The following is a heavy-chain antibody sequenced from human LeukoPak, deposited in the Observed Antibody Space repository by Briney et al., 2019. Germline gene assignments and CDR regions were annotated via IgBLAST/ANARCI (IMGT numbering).Heavy chain of an antibody. J-gene: IGHJ4*02. CDR1: GFTFSDYY. Sequence: ASVTVSCKSSGFTFSDYYIHWVRQAPGQGLEWMGYVNPHSGVRSCPQKFQGRVTMTPDTSISVVYMELSSLTSDDTAIYYCVKEGNDLLSKNFDYWGQGTLVTVSS. CDR3: VKEGNDLLSKNFDY. CDR2: VNPHSGVR. D-gene: IGHD2/OR15-2a*01. V-gene: IGHV1-2*02.